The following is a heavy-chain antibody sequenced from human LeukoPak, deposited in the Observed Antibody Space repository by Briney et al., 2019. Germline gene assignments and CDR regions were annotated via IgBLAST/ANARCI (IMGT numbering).Heavy chain of an antibody. V-gene: IGHV3-30*04. CDR3: ASGAGGWELLTKSTFDY. Sequence: PGGSLRLSCAAPGFTFASYAFHWVRQAPGKGLEWVAVISYDGSNKYYADSVKGRFTISRDNSKNTLFLQMNSLRLEDTAVYYCASGAGGWELLTKSTFDYWGQGTLVTVSS. CDR1: GFTFASYA. J-gene: IGHJ4*02. CDR2: ISYDGSNK. D-gene: IGHD1-26*01.